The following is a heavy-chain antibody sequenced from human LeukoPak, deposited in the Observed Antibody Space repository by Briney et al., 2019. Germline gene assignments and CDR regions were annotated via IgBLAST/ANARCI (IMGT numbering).Heavy chain of an antibody. CDR1: GFTFSSYS. Sequence: PGGSLRLSCAASGFTFSSYSMTWVRQAPGKGLEWVSSISSSSRYIYYADSVKGRFTIPRDNAKHSLYLQMNSLRAEDTAVYYCARDRGEAFDIWGQGTMVTDSS. CDR3: ARDRGEAFDI. CDR2: ISSSSRYI. J-gene: IGHJ3*02. D-gene: IGHD3-10*01. V-gene: IGHV3-21*01.